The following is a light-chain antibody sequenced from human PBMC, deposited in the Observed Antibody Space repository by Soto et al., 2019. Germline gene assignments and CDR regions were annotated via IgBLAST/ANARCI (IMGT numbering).Light chain of an antibody. V-gene: IGKV1-33*01. CDR3: QQYDNVPT. J-gene: IGKJ2*01. Sequence: DIQMTQSPSSLYASVGDRVTITCPAIQASNNDLPRYQQKPGQPPKILIYGASLLETGVPSRLRGRGSGKHFTFNISSLQPEFIATCYCQQYDNVPTFGQGTKREMK. CDR1: QASNND. CDR2: GAS.